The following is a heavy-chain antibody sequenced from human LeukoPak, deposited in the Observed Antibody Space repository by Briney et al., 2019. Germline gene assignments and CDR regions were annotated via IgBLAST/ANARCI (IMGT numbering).Heavy chain of an antibody. CDR1: GSRFTNYW. D-gene: IGHD3-22*01. J-gene: IGHJ3*02. Sequence: GESLKISCQGSGSRFTNYWIGWVRQLPGKGLEWMGIIYPGDSDTRYSPSFQGQVTISADKSISTAYLQWNSLKASDTAMYYCARPPRDDSSGYYSAFDIWGQGTMVTVSS. V-gene: IGHV5-51*01. CDR3: ARPPRDDSSGYYSAFDI. CDR2: IYPGDSDT.